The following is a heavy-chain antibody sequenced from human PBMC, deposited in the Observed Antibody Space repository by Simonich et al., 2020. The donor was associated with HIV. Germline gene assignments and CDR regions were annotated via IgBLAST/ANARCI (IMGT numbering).Heavy chain of an antibody. CDR1: GGSFSGYY. CDR3: ARRHPTTVTTPYFDY. D-gene: IGHD4-17*01. J-gene: IGHJ4*02. CDR2: INHSGST. V-gene: IGHV4-34*01. Sequence: QVQLQQWGAGLLKPSETLSLTCAVDGGSFSGYYWSWIRQPPGKGLEWIGDINHSGSTNYNPSLKSRVTISVDTSKNQFSLKLSCVTAADTAVYYCARRHPTTVTTPYFDYWGQGTLVTVSS.